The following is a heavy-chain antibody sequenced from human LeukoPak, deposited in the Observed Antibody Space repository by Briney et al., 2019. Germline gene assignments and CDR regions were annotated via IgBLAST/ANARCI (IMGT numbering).Heavy chain of an antibody. CDR3: AKGKYYYDSSGSLDY. J-gene: IGHJ4*02. D-gene: IGHD3-22*01. V-gene: IGHV3-30*18. CDR2: ISYDGSNK. CDR1: GFTFSSYG. Sequence: GGSLRLSSAASGFTFSSYGMHWVRQAPGKGLEWVAVISYDGSNKYYADSVKGRFTISRDNSKNTLYLQMNSLRAEDTAVYYCAKGKYYYDSSGSLDYWGQGTLVTVSS.